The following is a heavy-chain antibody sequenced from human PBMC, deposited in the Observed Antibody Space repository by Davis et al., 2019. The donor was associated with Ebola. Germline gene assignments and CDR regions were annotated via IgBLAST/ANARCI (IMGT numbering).Heavy chain of an antibody. V-gene: IGHV3-13*01. D-gene: IGHD2-2*02. Sequence: GESLKISCAASGFTFSTYDMHWVRQSTGKGLEWVSAIGTLADTYYLGSVKGRFTISRENAKNSLYLQMNSLRAGDTAVYYCARDMFVPAAIRGASAFDIWGQGTMVTVSS. CDR1: GFTFSTYD. CDR2: IGTLADT. J-gene: IGHJ3*02. CDR3: ARDMFVPAAIRGASAFDI.